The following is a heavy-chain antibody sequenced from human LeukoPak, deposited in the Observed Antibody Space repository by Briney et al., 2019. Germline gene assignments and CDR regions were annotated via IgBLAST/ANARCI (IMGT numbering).Heavy chain of an antibody. Sequence: ASVKVSCKASGYTFTSYDINWVRQATGQGLEWMGWMNPNSGITGYAQKFQGRVTMTRNTSISTAYMELSSLRSEDTAVYYCARAPILRYFDWFTFPYYYYYGMDVWGQGTTVTVSS. CDR1: GYTFTSYD. J-gene: IGHJ6*02. CDR3: ARAPILRYFDWFTFPYYYYYGMDV. CDR2: MNPNSGIT. V-gene: IGHV1-8*01. D-gene: IGHD3-9*01.